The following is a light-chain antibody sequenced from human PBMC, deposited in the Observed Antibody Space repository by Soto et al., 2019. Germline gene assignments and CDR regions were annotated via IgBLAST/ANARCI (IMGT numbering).Light chain of an antibody. J-gene: IGLJ2*01. CDR2: EDA. CDR1: SSDVGTYKL. CDR3: YSYAGGTSVV. V-gene: IGLV2-23*01. Sequence: QSALTQPASVSGSLGQSITISCTGTSSDVGTYKLVSWYQQHPGKAPQLVIFEDAERPSGVSNRFSGSKSGNTASLTISGLQTEDEADYYCYSYAGGTSVVFGGGTKLTVL.